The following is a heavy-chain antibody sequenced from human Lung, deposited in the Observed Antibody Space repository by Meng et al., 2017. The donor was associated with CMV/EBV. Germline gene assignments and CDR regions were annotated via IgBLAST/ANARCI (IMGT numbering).Heavy chain of an antibody. CDR3: ARDPSGSYDY. D-gene: IGHD1-26*01. V-gene: IGHV3-21*01. Sequence: GESXKISCAASGFTFSSYSMNWVRQAPGKGLEWVSSISSSSSYIYYADSVKGRFTISRDNAKNSLYLQMNSLRAEDTAVYYCARDPSGSYDYWGQGTVVTVSS. J-gene: IGHJ4*02. CDR2: ISSSSSYI. CDR1: GFTFSSYS.